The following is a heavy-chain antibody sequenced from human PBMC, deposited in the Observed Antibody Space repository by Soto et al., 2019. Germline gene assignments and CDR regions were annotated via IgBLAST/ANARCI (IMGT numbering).Heavy chain of an antibody. CDR3: ASRVVVAAYNWFDP. CDR1: GGSISSYY. V-gene: IGHV4-59*01. J-gene: IGHJ5*02. D-gene: IGHD2-15*01. CDR2: IYYSGST. Sequence: QVQLQESGPGLVKPSETLSLTCTISGGSISSYYWSWIRQPPGKGLEWIGYIYYSGSTNYNPSLKCRVNLSVDTSKNQFSLKLSSVTAADTAVYYWASRVVVAAYNWFDPWGQGTLVTVSS.